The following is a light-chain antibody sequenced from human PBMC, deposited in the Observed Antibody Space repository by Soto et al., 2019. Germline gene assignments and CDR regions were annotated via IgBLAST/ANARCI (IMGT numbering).Light chain of an antibody. CDR1: QSVSSSY. J-gene: IGKJ1*01. CDR3: QQYGSSPQKT. Sequence: EIVLTQSPGTLSLSPGERATLSCRASQSVSSSYLAWYQQKPGQAPRLLIYGASSRATGIPDRFSGSGSGTDFTLTISRLEPEDFAVYYCQQYGSSPQKTFGQETKVDIK. V-gene: IGKV3-20*01. CDR2: GAS.